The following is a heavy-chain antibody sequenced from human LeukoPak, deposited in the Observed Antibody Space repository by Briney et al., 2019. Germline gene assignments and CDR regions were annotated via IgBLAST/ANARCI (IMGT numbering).Heavy chain of an antibody. V-gene: IGHV1-69*04. D-gene: IGHD2-15*01. CDR1: GGTFSSYA. CDR3: ARVPVENYYYYGMDV. J-gene: IGHJ6*02. CDR2: IIPILGIA. Sequence: AASVKVSCKASGGTFSSYAISLVRQAPGQGLEWMGRIIPILGIANYAQKFQGRVTITADKSTSTAYMELSSLRSEDTAVYYCARVPVENYYYYGMDVWGQGTTVTVSS.